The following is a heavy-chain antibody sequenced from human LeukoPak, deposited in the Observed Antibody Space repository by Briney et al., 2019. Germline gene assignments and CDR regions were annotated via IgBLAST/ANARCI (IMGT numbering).Heavy chain of an antibody. CDR3: AKDQIQTQLFLGVTETPLDY. CDR2: IYSGGST. D-gene: IGHD5-18*01. J-gene: IGHJ4*02. V-gene: IGHV3-53*01. CDR1: GFTFSSYA. Sequence: GGSLRLSCAASGFTFSSYAMHWVRQAPGKGLEWVSVIYSGGSTYYADSVKGRFTISRDNSKNTLYLQMNSLRAEDTAIYYCAKDQIQTQLFLGVTETPLDYWGQGTLVTVSS.